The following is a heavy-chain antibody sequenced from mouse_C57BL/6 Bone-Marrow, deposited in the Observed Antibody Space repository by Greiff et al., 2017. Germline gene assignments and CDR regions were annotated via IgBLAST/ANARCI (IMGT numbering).Heavy chain of an antibody. V-gene: IGHV14-2*01. CDR1: GFNITDYY. CDR2: IDPEDGAT. Sequence: VQLQQSGAELVKPGASVKLSCTASGFNITDYYMHWVKQRTEQGLEWIGRIDPEDGATKYAPKFQGKATITAATSYNTPYLQLRRLTSQATAVCYCADYCWLYGGQGTTLTVSS. CDR3: ADYCWLY. D-gene: IGHD1-1*01. J-gene: IGHJ2*01.